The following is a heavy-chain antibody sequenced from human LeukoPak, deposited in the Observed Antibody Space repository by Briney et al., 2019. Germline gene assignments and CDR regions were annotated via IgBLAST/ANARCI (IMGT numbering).Heavy chain of an antibody. V-gene: IGHV3-23*01. D-gene: IGHD4-17*01. CDR1: GFTFSNYA. CDR3: AKALDRFGDYIN. J-gene: IGHJ4*02. Sequence: GGSLRLSCAASGFTFSNYAMSWVRQAPGKGLDWVSTISGSGGSTYYADSVKGRFTISRDNSKNTLYLQMNSLRVEDTAVYFCAKALDRFGDYINWDQGTLVTVSS. CDR2: ISGSGGST.